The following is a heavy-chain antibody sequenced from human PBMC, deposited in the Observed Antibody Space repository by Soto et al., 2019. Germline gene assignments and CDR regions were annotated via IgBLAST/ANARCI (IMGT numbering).Heavy chain of an antibody. D-gene: IGHD1-26*01. Sequence: EVQLLESGGGLVQPGGSLRLSCIASGFTFSSYGMNWVRQAPGKGLEWVSAISGSGDSTYYRESVKGRFTISRDNSKNTLSLQMNSLRAEDTAVYYCAKDLSPSSGSYYGYFDYWGQGTLVAVSS. CDR3: AKDLSPSSGSYYGYFDY. CDR2: ISGSGDST. V-gene: IGHV3-23*01. CDR1: GFTFSSYG. J-gene: IGHJ4*02.